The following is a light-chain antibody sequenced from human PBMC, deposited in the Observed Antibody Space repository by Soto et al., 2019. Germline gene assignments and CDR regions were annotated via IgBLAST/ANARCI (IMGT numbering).Light chain of an antibody. J-gene: IGKJ5*01. CDR1: QALRSSY. V-gene: IGKV3-20*01. CDR3: QQYGSSPIT. Sequence: EIVLTQSPATLSLSPGERATLSCGASQALRSSYLAWYQQKPGQAPRLLIYGASSRATGIPDRFSDSGSGTDFTLTISRLEPEDFAVYYCQQYGSSPITFGQGTRLEIK. CDR2: GAS.